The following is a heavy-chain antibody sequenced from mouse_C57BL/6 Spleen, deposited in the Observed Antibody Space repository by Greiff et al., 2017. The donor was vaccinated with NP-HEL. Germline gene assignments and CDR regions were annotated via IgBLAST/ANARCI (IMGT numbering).Heavy chain of an antibody. CDR1: GYTFTSYG. CDR2: IYPRSGNT. V-gene: IGHV1-81*01. Sequence: QVQLQQSGAELARPGASVKLSCKASGYTFTSYGISWVKQRTGQGLEWIGEIYPRSGNTYYNEKFKGKATLTADKSSSTAYMELRSLTSEDSAVYFCARRTDYYGSSPWGQGTLVTVSA. J-gene: IGHJ3*01. D-gene: IGHD1-1*01. CDR3: ARRTDYYGSSP.